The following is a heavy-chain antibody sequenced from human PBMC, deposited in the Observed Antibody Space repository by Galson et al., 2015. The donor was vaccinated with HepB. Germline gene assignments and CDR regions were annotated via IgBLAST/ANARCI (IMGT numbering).Heavy chain of an antibody. D-gene: IGHD1-1*01. CDR1: AYNFANYW. V-gene: IGHV5-51*01. CDR3: ASSLATTLYFDY. J-gene: IGHJ4*02. CDR2: IFPDDSDT. Sequence: QSGAEVKKPGESLKISCKGSAYNFANYWIGWVRQMPGKGLEWMGIIFPDDSDTRYGPSFRGQVTISADKSINTAYLQWSRLKASDTAIYYCASSLATTLYFDYWGRGTLVTVSS.